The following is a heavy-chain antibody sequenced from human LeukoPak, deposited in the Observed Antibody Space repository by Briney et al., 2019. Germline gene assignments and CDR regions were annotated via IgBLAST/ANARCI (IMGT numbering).Heavy chain of an antibody. CDR2: ISDSGGST. CDR3: AKDALRTSGWYYFDY. J-gene: IGHJ4*02. V-gene: IGHV3-23*01. D-gene: IGHD6-19*01. Sequence: GGSLRLSCAASGXTFSFYAMSWVRQAPGKGLEWVSAISDSGGSTYYADSVKGRFTISRDNSKNTLYLQMNSLRAEDTAVYYCAKDALRTSGWYYFDYWGQGTQVAVSS. CDR1: GXTFSFYA.